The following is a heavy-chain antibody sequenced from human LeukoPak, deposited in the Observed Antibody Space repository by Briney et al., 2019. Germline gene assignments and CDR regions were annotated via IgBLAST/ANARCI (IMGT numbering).Heavy chain of an antibody. V-gene: IGHV6-1*01. CDR1: GDSVSSNSAT. D-gene: IGHD6-19*01. CDR3: VRECEGCGWPFDY. J-gene: IGHJ4*02. CDR2: TYYRSKWYN. Sequence: SQTLSLTCAISGDSVSSNSATWNWIRQSPSRGLEWLGRTYYRSKWYNDYAVSVRTRITINPDTSKNQFSLQLNSVTPDDTAVYYCVRECEGCGWPFDYWGQGTLVTVSS.